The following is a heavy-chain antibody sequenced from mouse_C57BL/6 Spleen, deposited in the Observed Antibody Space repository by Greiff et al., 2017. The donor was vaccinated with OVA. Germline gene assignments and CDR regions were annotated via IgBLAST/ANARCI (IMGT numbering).Heavy chain of an antibody. CDR2: INPNNGGT. J-gene: IGHJ2*01. CDR3: ARKGSSGYYFDY. Sequence: DVQLQESGPELVKPGASVKMSCKASGYTFTDYNMHWVKQSHGKSLEWIGYINPNNGGTSYNQKFKGKATLTVNKSSSTAYMELRSLTSEDSAVYYCARKGSSGYYFDYWGQGTTLTVSS. D-gene: IGHD3-2*02. V-gene: IGHV1-22*01. CDR1: GYTFTDYN.